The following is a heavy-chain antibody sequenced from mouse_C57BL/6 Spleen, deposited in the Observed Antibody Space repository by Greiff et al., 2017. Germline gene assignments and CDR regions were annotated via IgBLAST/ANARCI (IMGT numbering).Heavy chain of an antibody. V-gene: IGHV1-4*01. CDR3: ARSPGYSVLDY. D-gene: IGHD2-14*01. CDR2: INPSSGYT. CDR1: GYTFTSYT. Sequence: VQLQQSGAELARPGASVKMSCKASGYTFTSYTMHWVKQRPGQGLEWIGYINPSSGYTKYNQKFKDNSTLTADKSSSTAYMQLSSLTSEDAAFYYGARSPGYSVLDYWGQGTTLTVSS. J-gene: IGHJ2*01.